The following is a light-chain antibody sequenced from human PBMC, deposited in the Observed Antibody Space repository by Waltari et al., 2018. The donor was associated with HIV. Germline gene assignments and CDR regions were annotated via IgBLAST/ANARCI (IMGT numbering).Light chain of an antibody. CDR2: KAS. V-gene: IGKV1-5*03. CDR3: LQYSDFSGT. Sequence: IHMTQSPATLSASVGDRVTITCRASQDIAIWLAWYQQRPGKAPTLLISKASTSESGVPSRFSGRGSGTDFTLTITSLQPDDFATYHCLQYSDFSGTFGQGTKVEVK. CDR1: QDIAIW. J-gene: IGKJ1*01.